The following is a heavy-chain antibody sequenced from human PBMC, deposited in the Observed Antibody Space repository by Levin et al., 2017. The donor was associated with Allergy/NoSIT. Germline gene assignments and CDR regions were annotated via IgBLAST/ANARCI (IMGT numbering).Heavy chain of an antibody. CDR2: LSPRSGDT. Sequence: ASVKVSCKASGYTFSTYDINWVRQAPGQGLEWMGWLSPRSGDTGYTQKFQGRVTMAMDTSINTVYLELSSLRSEDTAVYYCVRVTSGRLDFDYWGQGTLVTVSS. CDR3: VRVTSGRLDFDY. V-gene: IGHV1-8*01. D-gene: IGHD6-19*01. J-gene: IGHJ4*02. CDR1: GYTFSTYD.